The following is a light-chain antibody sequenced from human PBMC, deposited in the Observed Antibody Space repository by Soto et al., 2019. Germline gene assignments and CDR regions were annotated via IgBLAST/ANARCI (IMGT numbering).Light chain of an antibody. J-gene: IGLJ1*01. CDR3: SSYTTSSTYV. Sequence: QSVLTQPASVSGSPGQSITISWTGTSSDVGGYNYVSWYQQHPGKAPKLMIYDVSNRPSGVSNRFSGFKSGNTASLTISGLHAEDEADYYCSSYTTSSTYVFGTGTKLTVL. CDR2: DVS. V-gene: IGLV2-14*03. CDR1: SSDVGGYNY.